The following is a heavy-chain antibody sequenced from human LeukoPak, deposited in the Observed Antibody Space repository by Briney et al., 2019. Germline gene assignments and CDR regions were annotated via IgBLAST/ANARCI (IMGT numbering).Heavy chain of an antibody. CDR1: GYTFTSYG. D-gene: IGHD5-18*01. V-gene: IGHV1-8*02. J-gene: IGHJ4*02. CDR2: MNPNSGNT. Sequence: ASVKVSCKASGYTFTSYGISWVRQATGQGLEWMGWMNPNSGNTGYAQKFQGRVTMTRNTSISTAYMELSSLRSEDTAVYYCARVPPLLQKDTAMVRYLFDYWGQGTLVTVSS. CDR3: ARVPPLLQKDTAMVRYLFDY.